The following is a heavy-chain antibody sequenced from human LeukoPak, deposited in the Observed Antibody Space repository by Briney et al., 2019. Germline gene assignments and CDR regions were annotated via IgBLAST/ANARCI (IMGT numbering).Heavy chain of an antibody. V-gene: IGHV4-59*01. CDR1: GGSISSYY. J-gene: IGHJ5*02. CDR3: ARDGTRRGQFDP. Sequence: SETLSLTCTVSGGSISSYYWSRIRQPPGKGLEWIGYIYYSGSTNYNPSLKSRVTISVDTSKNQFSLKLSSVTAADTAVYYCARDGTRRGQFDPWGLGTLVTVSS. D-gene: IGHD2-8*01. CDR2: IYYSGST.